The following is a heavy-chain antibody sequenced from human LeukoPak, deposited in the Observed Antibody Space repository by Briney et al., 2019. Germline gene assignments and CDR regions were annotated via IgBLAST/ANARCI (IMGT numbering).Heavy chain of an antibody. CDR1: GFTFSIYS. V-gene: IGHV3-48*01. J-gene: IGHJ3*02. D-gene: IGHD3-10*01. Sequence: PGGSLRLSCAASGFTFSIYSMNWVRQAPGKGLEWVSYISSFSGTINYADSVKGRFTISRDNAKNSLYLQMNSLRADDTAVYYCARRYGLSKALYRRAFDIWGQGTMVTVSS. CDR3: ARRYGLSKALYRRAFDI. CDR2: ISSFSGTI.